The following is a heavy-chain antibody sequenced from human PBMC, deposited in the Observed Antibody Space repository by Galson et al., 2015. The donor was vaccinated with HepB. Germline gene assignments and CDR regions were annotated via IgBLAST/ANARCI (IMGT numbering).Heavy chain of an antibody. CDR3: ARVFFGSELYSAYCYFDL. Sequence: SLRLSCAASGFTFNSDAMSWVRQAPGKGLEWVSSISGSSTNKYYADSVKGRFTIPRDNSKDTLYLQMDSLRPEDTAVSYCARVFFGSELYSAYCYFDLWGRGTLVTVSS. CDR2: ISGSSTNK. J-gene: IGHJ2*01. CDR1: GFTFNSDA. D-gene: IGHD3-10*01. V-gene: IGHV3-23*01.